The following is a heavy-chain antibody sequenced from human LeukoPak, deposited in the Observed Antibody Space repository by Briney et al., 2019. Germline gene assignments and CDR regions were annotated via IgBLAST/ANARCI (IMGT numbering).Heavy chain of an antibody. CDR1: GASISSDDYY. D-gene: IGHD1/OR15-1a*01. J-gene: IGHJ3*02. CDR3: AREHRLRGTKGSDAFDI. Sequence: SETLSLTCTVSGASISSDDYYWSWIRQPPGTGLEWLGHIYYSGNTYYNPSLKSRVTISVDTSRNQCSLKLSSVTAADTAVYYCAREHRLRGTKGSDAFDIWGQGTMVTVSS. V-gene: IGHV4-30-4*08. CDR2: IYYSGNT.